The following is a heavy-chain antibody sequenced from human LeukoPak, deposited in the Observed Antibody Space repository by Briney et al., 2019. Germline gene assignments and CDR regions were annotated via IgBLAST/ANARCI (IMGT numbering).Heavy chain of an antibody. CDR1: GFTFNSYE. CDR3: ARDFCDH. D-gene: IGHD3-3*01. J-gene: IGHJ5*02. Sequence: PGGSLRLSCAASGFTFNSYEMMWVRQAPGKGLEWISYIGASGGPIYYADSVKGRFTISRDNAKNSLYLQMNSLRAEDTAVYYCARDFCDHWGQGTLVTVSS. V-gene: IGHV3-48*03. CDR2: IGASGGPI.